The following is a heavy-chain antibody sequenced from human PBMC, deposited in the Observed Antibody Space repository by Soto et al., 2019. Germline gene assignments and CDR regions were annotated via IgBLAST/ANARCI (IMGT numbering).Heavy chain of an antibody. V-gene: IGHV5-51*01. Sequence: GESLKISCKGSGYSFTSYWIGWVRQMPGKGLEWMGIIYPGDSDTRYSPSFQGQVTISADKSISTAYLQWSSLKASDTAMYYCARTAAAGKYYYGVDVRGQGTIVTVSS. CDR3: ARTAAAGKYYYGVDV. CDR2: IYPGDSDT. J-gene: IGHJ6*02. CDR1: GYSFTSYW. D-gene: IGHD6-13*01.